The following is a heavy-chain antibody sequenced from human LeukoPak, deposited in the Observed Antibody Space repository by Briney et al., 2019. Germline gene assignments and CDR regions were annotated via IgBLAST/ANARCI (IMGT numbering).Heavy chain of an antibody. CDR2: FDPEDGET. CDR1: GYTLTELS. J-gene: IGHJ6*02. V-gene: IGHV1-24*01. Sequence: GASVTVSFKVSGYTLTELSMHWVRQAPGKGLEWMGGFDPEDGETIYAQKFQGRVTMTEDTSTDTAYMELSSLRSEDTAVYYCATLAIVVVPAAIRGNGMDVWGQGTTVTVSS. D-gene: IGHD2-2*02. CDR3: ATLAIVVVPAAIRGNGMDV.